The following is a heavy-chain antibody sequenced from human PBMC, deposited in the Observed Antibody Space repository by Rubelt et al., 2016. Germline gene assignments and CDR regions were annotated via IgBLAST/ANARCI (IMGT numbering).Heavy chain of an antibody. CDR3: ARGRSEGLMDAFDI. CDR1: GGSFSGYY. Sequence: QVQLQQWGAGLLKPSETLSLTCAVYGGSFSGYYWSWIRQPPGKGLEWIGEINHTGRTNYHPSLKSRVTISVDTSKIPFDCKLRCVTAADTAVYYCARGRSEGLMDAFDIWGQVTMVTVSS. J-gene: IGHJ3*02. V-gene: IGHV4-34*01. D-gene: IGHD6-19*01. CDR2: INHTGRT.